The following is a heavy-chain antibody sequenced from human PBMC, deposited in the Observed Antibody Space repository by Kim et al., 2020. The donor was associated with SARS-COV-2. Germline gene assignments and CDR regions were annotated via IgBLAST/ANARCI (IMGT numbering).Heavy chain of an antibody. D-gene: IGHD6-19*01. V-gene: IGHV3-9*01. Sequence: SLRLSCAASGFTFEDYTMYWVRQRPGEGLEWVSSITWNSGHMDYADSVKGRFIISRDNANNSLYLHMNSLIIADTALYYCAKIGGRGSFSFDPWGQGTLVTVSS. CDR1: GFTFEDYT. CDR2: ITWNSGHM. CDR3: AKIGGRGSFSFDP. J-gene: IGHJ5*02.